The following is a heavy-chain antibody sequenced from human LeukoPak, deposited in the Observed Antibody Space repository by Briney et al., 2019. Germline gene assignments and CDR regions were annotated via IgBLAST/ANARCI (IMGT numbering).Heavy chain of an antibody. V-gene: IGHV4-39*01. CDR1: GGSISSSSYY. J-gene: IGHJ5*02. D-gene: IGHD2-21*02. CDR2: IYYSGST. Sequence: SEALSLTCTVFGGSISSSSYYWGWIRQPPGKGLEWIGSIYYSGSTYYNPSLKSRVTISVDTSKNQFSLKLSSVTAADTAVYYCARQPGLEYCGGDCYSNWFDPWGQGTLVTVSS. CDR3: ARQPGLEYCGGDCYSNWFDP.